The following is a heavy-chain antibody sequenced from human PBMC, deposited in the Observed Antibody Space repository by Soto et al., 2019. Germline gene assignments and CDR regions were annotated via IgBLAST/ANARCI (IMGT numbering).Heavy chain of an antibody. V-gene: IGHV3-48*01. CDR2: IATSSSTI. Sequence: EVQLVESGGGLVQPGGSLRLSCAASGFTFSSYSMNGVRQAPGKGLEWISYIATSSSTIYYADSVKGRFTISRDNARNSLYLQLNRLRVEDTAVYYCARRAVWGQGTTVTVS. CDR3: ARRAV. CDR1: GFTFSSYS. J-gene: IGHJ6*02.